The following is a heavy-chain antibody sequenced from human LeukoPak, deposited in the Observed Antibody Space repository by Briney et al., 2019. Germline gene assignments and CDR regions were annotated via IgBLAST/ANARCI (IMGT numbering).Heavy chain of an antibody. D-gene: IGHD1-26*01. V-gene: IGHV3-64*01. Sequence: GGSLRLSCAASGFTFSSYAMHWVRQAPGKGLEYVSAISSNGGSTYYANSVKGRFTISRDNSKNTLYLQMGSLRAEDMAVYYCARDHVGATSNYYYYYYMDVWGKGTTVTVSS. CDR1: GFTFSSYA. J-gene: IGHJ6*03. CDR3: ARDHVGATSNYYYYYYMDV. CDR2: ISSNGGST.